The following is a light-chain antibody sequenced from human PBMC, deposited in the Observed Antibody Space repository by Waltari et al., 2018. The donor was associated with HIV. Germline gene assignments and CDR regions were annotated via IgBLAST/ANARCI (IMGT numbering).Light chain of an antibody. CDR1: QDIRHH. V-gene: IGKV1-33*01. J-gene: IGKJ1*01. Sequence: DIQITQSPVFLSSYIGDSVTITCQASQDIRHHLNWYHQSPGKVPKLLIYDTSYLETGVSSRFSGRGSGTDFSLTISNLQPEDIGIFYCQQSHFLWTFGQGTKVEI. CDR2: DTS. CDR3: QQSHFLWT.